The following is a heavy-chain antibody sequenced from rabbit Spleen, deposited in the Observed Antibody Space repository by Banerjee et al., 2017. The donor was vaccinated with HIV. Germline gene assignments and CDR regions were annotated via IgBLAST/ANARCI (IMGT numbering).Heavy chain of an antibody. CDR3: ARDGAGSSYWNL. Sequence: QEQLVESGGGLVQPGGSLKLSCKASGFDLSAYGMSWVRQAPGKGLEWIGYIDPVFGSTYYASWVNGRFTISSHNAQNTLYLQLNSLTAADTATYFCARDGAGSSYWNLWGPGTLGTV. CDR1: GFDLSAYG. D-gene: IGHD8-1*01. V-gene: IGHV1S47*01. CDR2: IDPVFGST. J-gene: IGHJ4*01.